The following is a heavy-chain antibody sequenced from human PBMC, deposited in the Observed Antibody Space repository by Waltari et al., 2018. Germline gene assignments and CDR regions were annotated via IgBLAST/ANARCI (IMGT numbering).Heavy chain of an antibody. CDR3: ARNRGLDV. J-gene: IGHJ6*02. CDR2: MKHDGSGK. CDR1: GFTVTNSW. Sequence: EVQLVASGGGLVQPGGSRRLSCAASGFTVTNSWMNWVRQAPGKGLEWVANMKHDGSGKYYLDSVKGRFTISRDNAKNSLYLQMNSLRAEDTAVYYCARNRGLDVWGQGTTVTVSS. V-gene: IGHV3-7*01.